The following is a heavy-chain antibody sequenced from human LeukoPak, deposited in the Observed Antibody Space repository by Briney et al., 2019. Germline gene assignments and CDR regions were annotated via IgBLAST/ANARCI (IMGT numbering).Heavy chain of an antibody. J-gene: IGHJ4*02. D-gene: IGHD6-13*01. CDR1: GGSFSGYY. V-gene: IGHV4-59*01. CDR2: IYYSGST. Sequence: SETLSLTCAVYGGSFSGYYWSWIRQPPGKGLEWIGYIYYSGSTNYNPSLKSRVTISVDTSKNQFSLKLSSVTAADTAVYYCARGDSSSWFAFDYWGQGTLVTVSS. CDR3: ARGDSSSWFAFDY.